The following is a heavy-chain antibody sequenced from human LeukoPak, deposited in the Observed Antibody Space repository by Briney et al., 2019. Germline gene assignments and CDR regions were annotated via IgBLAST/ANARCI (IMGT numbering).Heavy chain of an antibody. V-gene: IGHV4-4*07. CDR3: ARELPIKMTGYFDY. D-gene: IGHD3-9*01. CDR1: GGSISSYY. Sequence: PSETLSLTCTVSGGSISSYYWSWIRQPAGKGLEWIGRIYTSGSTNYNPSLKSRVTMSVDTSKNQFSLKLSSVTAADTAVYYCARELPIKMTGYFDYWGQGTLVTVSS. J-gene: IGHJ4*02. CDR2: IYTSGST.